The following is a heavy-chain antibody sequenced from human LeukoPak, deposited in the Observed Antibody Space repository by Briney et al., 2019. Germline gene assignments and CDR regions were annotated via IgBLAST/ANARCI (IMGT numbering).Heavy chain of an antibody. D-gene: IGHD6-13*01. Sequence: GESLKISCKASGYSFSSYWIGWVRQMPGKGLEWMGIIYPGDSDTRYSPSFQGQVTISADKSLTTAYLQWSSLKASDTAMYYCARGFGSTWLEYWGQGTLVTVSS. CDR1: GYSFSSYW. CDR2: IYPGDSDT. CDR3: ARGFGSTWLEY. V-gene: IGHV5-51*01. J-gene: IGHJ1*01.